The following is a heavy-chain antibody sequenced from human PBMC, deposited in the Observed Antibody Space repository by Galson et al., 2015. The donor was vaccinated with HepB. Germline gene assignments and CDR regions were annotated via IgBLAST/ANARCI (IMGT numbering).Heavy chain of an antibody. D-gene: IGHD4-17*01. CDR3: ARSSTVTPLLAYDYYGMDM. Sequence: SLRLSCAASGFTFISYGMHWVRQAPGKGLEGVAVIWFDGSSQYYADSARGRFTISRDNSKNRLYLQMNSLRAEDTAVYYCARSSTVTPLLAYDYYGMDMWGQGTTVTVSS. J-gene: IGHJ6*02. CDR2: IWFDGSSQ. V-gene: IGHV3-33*01. CDR1: GFTFISYG.